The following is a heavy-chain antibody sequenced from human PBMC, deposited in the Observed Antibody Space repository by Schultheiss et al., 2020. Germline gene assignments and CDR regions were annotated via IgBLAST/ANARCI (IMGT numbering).Heavy chain of an antibody. J-gene: IGHJ5*02. V-gene: IGHV1-69*04. CDR2: IIPILGIA. D-gene: IGHD6-19*01. CDR3: ARDLTAPIRTAVAANWFDP. CDR1: GYTFTSYG. Sequence: SVKVSCKASGYTFTSYGISWVRQAPGQGLEWMGRIIPILGIANYAQKFQGRVTITADKSTSTAYMELSSLRSEDTAVYYCARDLTAPIRTAVAANWFDPWGQGTLVTVSS.